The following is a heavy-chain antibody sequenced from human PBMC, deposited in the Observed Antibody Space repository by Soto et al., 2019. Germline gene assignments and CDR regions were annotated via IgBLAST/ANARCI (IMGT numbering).Heavy chain of an antibody. J-gene: IGHJ6*02. V-gene: IGHV1-2*02. D-gene: IGHD5-12*01. Sequence: ASVKVSCKASGYTFTAYYMHRGRQDPGQGLELMGWIHPNSGGTNYAQKFQGRVTMTRDTSISTAYMELSRLRCDETAVYYCARVRGCSGYGKMDVWGQGTTVTVSS. CDR2: IHPNSGGT. CDR3: ARVRGCSGYGKMDV. CDR1: GYTFTAYY.